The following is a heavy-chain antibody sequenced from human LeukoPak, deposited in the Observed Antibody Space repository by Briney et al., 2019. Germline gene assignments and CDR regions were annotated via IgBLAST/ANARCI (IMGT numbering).Heavy chain of an antibody. D-gene: IGHD6-13*01. CDR3: ARDTDSSSWYPKPQDY. J-gene: IGHJ4*02. CDR1: GFTFSSYA. V-gene: IGHV3-30-3*01. CDR2: ISYDGSNK. Sequence: QSGGSLRLSCAASGFTFSSYAMHWVRQAPGKGLEWVAVISYDGSNKYYADSVKGRFTISRDNSKNTLYLQMNSLRAEDTAVYYCARDTDSSSWYPKPQDYWGQGTLVTVSS.